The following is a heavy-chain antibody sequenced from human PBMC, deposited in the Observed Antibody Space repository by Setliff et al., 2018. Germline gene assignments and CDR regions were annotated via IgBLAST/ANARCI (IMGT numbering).Heavy chain of an antibody. V-gene: IGHV1-24*01. J-gene: IGHJ5*02. Sequence: ASVKVSCKVSGYTLTELSMHWVRQAPGKGLEWIGGFDPEDGETIYAQKFQGRVTMTEDTSTDTAYMELSSLRSEDTAVYYCATGHVLRFLEGTEDYNHWFDPWG. CDR1: GYTLTELS. D-gene: IGHD3-3*01. CDR3: ATGHVLRFLEGTEDYNHWFDP. CDR2: FDPEDGET.